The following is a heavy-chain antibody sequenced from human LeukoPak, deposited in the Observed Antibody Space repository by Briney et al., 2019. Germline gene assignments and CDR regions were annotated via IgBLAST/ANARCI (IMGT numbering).Heavy chain of an antibody. Sequence: PSETLSLTCTVSGDSIRSTTIYWGWIRQPPGKGLEWIGSIYYSGNTYYNPSLMSRVTISVDTSKNQFSLHLSSVTAADTAVYYCARAPHFFDTSGSRYYFDSWGQGALVTVSS. D-gene: IGHD3-22*01. CDR3: ARAPHFFDTSGSRYYFDS. CDR2: IYYSGNT. CDR1: GDSIRSTTIY. V-gene: IGHV4-39*07. J-gene: IGHJ4*02.